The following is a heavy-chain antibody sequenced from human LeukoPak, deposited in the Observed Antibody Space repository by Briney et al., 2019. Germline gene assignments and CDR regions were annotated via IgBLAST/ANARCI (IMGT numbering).Heavy chain of an antibody. Sequence: SAPLSLTCTISGGSISSYYWSLIRQPPGTALSCLAYIYYSGSTNYNPSLKSRVTISVDTSKSQFSLKLSSVTAADTAVYYCARTWIQRSYYYYGMDVWGQGTTVIVSS. CDR3: ARTWIQRSYYYYGMDV. D-gene: IGHD5-18*01. CDR2: IYYSGST. CDR1: GGSISSYY. V-gene: IGHV4-59*01. J-gene: IGHJ6*02.